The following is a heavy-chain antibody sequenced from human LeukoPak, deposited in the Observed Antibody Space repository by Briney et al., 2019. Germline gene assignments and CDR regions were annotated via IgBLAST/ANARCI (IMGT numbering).Heavy chain of an antibody. CDR3: ARVGYCSSTSCPPVVY. J-gene: IGHJ4*02. CDR2: ISSSSIYI. Sequence: PGGALRLSCSASGFTFSSYRMNWVRQAPGKGLEWVSSISSSSIYIYYADSVKGRFTISRDNAKNSLYLQMNSLRAEDTAVYYCARVGYCSSTSCPPVVYWGQGTLVTVSS. CDR1: GFTFSSYR. D-gene: IGHD2-2*01. V-gene: IGHV3-21*01.